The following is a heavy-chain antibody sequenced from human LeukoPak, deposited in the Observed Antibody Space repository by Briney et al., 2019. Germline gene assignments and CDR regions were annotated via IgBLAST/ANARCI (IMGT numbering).Heavy chain of an antibody. Sequence: ASVKVSCKASGYTFTSYAMNWVRQAPGQGLEWMGWINTNTGNPTYAQGFTGRFVFSLDTSVSTAYLQISSLKAEDTAVYYCATLNDFQWELPDDYWGQGTLVTVSS. CDR1: GYTFTSYA. CDR3: ATLNDFQWELPDDY. V-gene: IGHV7-4-1*02. J-gene: IGHJ4*02. D-gene: IGHD1-26*01. CDR2: INTNTGNP.